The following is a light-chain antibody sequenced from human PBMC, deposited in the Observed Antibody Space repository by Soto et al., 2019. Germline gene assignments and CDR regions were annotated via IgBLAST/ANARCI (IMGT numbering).Light chain of an antibody. CDR2: GAS. CDR1: QSVSSN. V-gene: IGKV3-15*01. J-gene: IGKJ1*01. CDR3: QQSYSTPQT. Sequence: ELVMTQSPATLSVSPGERATLSCRASQSVSSNLVWYQQKPGQAPRLLIYGASTRATGIPARFSGSGSGTEFTLTISSLQSEDFATYYCQQSYSTPQTFGQGTKVEIK.